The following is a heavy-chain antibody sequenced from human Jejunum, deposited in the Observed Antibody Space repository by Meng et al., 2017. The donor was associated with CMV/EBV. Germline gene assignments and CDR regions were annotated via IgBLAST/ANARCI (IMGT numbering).Heavy chain of an antibody. CDR3: ARWDCSGTSCYGNFFYYYGMDV. Sequence: IGCVRQMPGKGLEWMGIIYPGDSDTRYSPSFQGQVTISADKSIRTAYLQWSSLKASDTAMYYCARWDCSGTSCYGNFFYYYGMDVWGQGTTVTVSS. CDR2: IYPGDSDT. V-gene: IGHV5-51*01. D-gene: IGHD2-2*01. J-gene: IGHJ6*02.